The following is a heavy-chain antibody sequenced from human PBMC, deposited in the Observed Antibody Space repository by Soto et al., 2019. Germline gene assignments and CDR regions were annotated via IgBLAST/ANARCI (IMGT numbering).Heavy chain of an antibody. D-gene: IGHD6-6*01. Sequence: GGSLRLSCSASGFTFSSYAMHWVRQAPGKGLEYVSAISSNGGSTYYADSVKGRFTISRDNSKNTLYLQMSSLRAEDTAVYYCVKGTPGKQLVGGFDYWGQGTLVTVSS. CDR3: VKGTPGKQLVGGFDY. CDR1: GFTFSSYA. J-gene: IGHJ4*02. V-gene: IGHV3-64D*08. CDR2: ISSNGGST.